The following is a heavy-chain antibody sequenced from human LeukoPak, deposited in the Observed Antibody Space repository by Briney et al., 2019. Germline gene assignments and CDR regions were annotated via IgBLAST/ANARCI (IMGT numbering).Heavy chain of an antibody. V-gene: IGHV3-74*01. Sequence: PGGSLRLSCAASGFTFNLYWLHWVRQAPGKGLEWLSRISDDGTTTNYADSVKGRFTISRDNAKNTLYLQMNSLRVDDTAVYYCARDSRYYYGSGCYQPYWFDPWGQGTLVTVSS. CDR3: ARDSRYYYGSGCYQPYWFDP. CDR2: ISDDGTTT. J-gene: IGHJ5*02. D-gene: IGHD3-10*01. CDR1: GFTFNLYW.